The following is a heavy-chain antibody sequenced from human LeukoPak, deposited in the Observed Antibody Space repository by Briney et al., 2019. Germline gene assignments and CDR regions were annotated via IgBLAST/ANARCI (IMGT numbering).Heavy chain of an antibody. CDR1: GFTFSSYA. CDR2: ISGSGGST. Sequence: PGGSLRLSCAASGFTFSSYAMSWVRQAPGRGLEWVSAISGSGGSTYYADSVKGRFTISRDNSKNTLYLQMNSLRAEDTAVYYCAKNTYMGIAVAGISYWGQGTLVTVSS. CDR3: AKNTYMGIAVAGISY. J-gene: IGHJ4*02. V-gene: IGHV3-23*01. D-gene: IGHD6-19*01.